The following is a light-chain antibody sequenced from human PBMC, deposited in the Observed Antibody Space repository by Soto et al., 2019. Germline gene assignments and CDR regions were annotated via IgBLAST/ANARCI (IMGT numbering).Light chain of an antibody. CDR3: QVWDSISDHVV. CDR1: DIGGKS. V-gene: IGLV3-21*04. CDR2: YDS. J-gene: IGLJ2*01. Sequence: SYELTQPPSVSVAPGKTASITCAGNDIGGKSVHWYQQKPGQAPLLVISYDSDRPSGIPERFSGSNSGNTATLTISRVEAGDEADYYCQVWDSISDHVVFGGGTKLTVL.